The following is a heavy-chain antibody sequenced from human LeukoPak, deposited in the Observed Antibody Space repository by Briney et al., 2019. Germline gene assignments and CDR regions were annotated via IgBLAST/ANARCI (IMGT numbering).Heavy chain of an antibody. CDR2: IYHSGST. D-gene: IGHD6-19*01. CDR3: ASPFPDSSGRFFAY. V-gene: IGHV4-38-2*02. Sequence: SETLSLTCTVSGYSISSGYYWGWIRQPPGKGLEWIGSIYHSGSTYYNPSLKSRVTISVDTSKNQFSLKLSSVTAADTAVYYCASPFPDSSGRFFAYWGQGTLVTVSS. CDR1: GYSISSGYY. J-gene: IGHJ4*02.